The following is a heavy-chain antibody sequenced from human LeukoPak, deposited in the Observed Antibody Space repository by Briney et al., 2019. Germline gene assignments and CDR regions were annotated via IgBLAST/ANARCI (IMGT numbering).Heavy chain of an antibody. Sequence: PGGSLRLSCAASGFTFSSYAMHWVRQAPGKGLEWVAVISYDGSNKYYADSVKGRFTISRDNSKNTLYLQMNSLRVEDTAVYYCARGGHSSGWYYYYYMDVWGKGTTVTVSS. CDR1: GFTFSSYA. D-gene: IGHD6-19*01. J-gene: IGHJ6*03. CDR3: ARGGHSSGWYYYYYMDV. V-gene: IGHV3-30*04. CDR2: ISYDGSNK.